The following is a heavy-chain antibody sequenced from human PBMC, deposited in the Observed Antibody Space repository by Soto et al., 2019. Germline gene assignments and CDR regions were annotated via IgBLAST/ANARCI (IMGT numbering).Heavy chain of an antibody. CDR2: IYWNDDK. Sequence: QITLKESGPTLVNPTQTLTLTCTFSGFSLSTSGVGVGWIRQPPGKALEWLALIYWNDDKRYSPSXXSXLTXXXXXXXXXXXXXXXXXXXXXXATYYCAHRRSSGWYGXDYWGQGTLVTVSS. CDR1: GFSLSTSGVG. CDR3: AHRRSSGWYGXDY. V-gene: IGHV2-5*01. D-gene: IGHD6-19*01. J-gene: IGHJ4*02.